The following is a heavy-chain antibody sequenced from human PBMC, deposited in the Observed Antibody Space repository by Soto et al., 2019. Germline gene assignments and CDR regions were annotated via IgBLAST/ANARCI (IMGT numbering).Heavy chain of an antibody. CDR1: GGSISSGDYY. CDR2: IYYSGST. V-gene: IGHV4-30-4*01. D-gene: IGHD3-22*01. CDR3: ARGMPPHYYDRVGFYFDY. Sequence: QVQLQESGPGLVKPSQTLSLTCTVSGGSISSGDYYWSWIRQPPGKGLEWIGYIYYSGSTYYNPXXKSRVTISVDXXKXQXXRKLSSVTAADTAVYYCARGMPPHYYDRVGFYFDYWGQGTLVTVSS. J-gene: IGHJ4*02.